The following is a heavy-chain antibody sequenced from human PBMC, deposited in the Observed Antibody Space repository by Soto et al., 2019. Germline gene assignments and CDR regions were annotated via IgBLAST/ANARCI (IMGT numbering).Heavy chain of an antibody. D-gene: IGHD3-22*01. CDR1: GYTFTGYY. CDR2: INPNSGGT. J-gene: IGHJ3*02. CDR3: ARNYDSSGYPNDAFDS. V-gene: IGHV1-2*04. Sequence: ASVKVSCKASGYTFTGYYMHWVRQAPGQGLEWMGWINPNSGGTNYAQKFQGWVTMTRDTSISTAYMELSRLRSDDTAVYYCARNYDSSGYPNDAFDSWGQGTMVTVSS.